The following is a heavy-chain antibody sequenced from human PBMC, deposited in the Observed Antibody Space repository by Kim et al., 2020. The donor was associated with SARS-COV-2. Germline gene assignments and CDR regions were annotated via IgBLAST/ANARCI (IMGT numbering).Heavy chain of an antibody. CDR3: AKSSRITGGWFDP. CDR2: ISGSGGST. V-gene: IGHV3-23*01. D-gene: IGHD3-10*01. CDR1: GFTISSYA. Sequence: GGSLRLSCAASGFTISSYAMSWVRQAPGKGLEWVSAISGSGGSTYYADSVKGRFTISRDNSKNTLYLQMNSLRAEDTAIYYCAKSSRITGGWFDPWGQGTLFTVSS. J-gene: IGHJ5*02.